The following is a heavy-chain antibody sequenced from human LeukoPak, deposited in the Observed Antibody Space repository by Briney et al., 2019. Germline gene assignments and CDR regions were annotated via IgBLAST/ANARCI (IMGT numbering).Heavy chain of an antibody. V-gene: IGHV1-69*04. D-gene: IGHD5-18*01. J-gene: IGHJ4*02. Sequence: PVKVSCKASGGTFSSYAISWVRQAPGQGLEWMGRIIPILGIANYAQKFRGRVTITADKSTSTAYMELSSLRSEDTAVYYCARTYTAMVFGGNYYFDYWGQGTLVTVSS. CDR3: ARTYTAMVFGGNYYFDY. CDR1: GGTFSSYA. CDR2: IIPILGIA.